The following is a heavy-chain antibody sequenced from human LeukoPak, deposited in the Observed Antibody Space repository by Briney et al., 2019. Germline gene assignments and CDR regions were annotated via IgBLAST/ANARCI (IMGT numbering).Heavy chain of an antibody. CDR2: IIPIFGTA. D-gene: IGHD6-13*01. CDR1: GGAFSSYA. J-gene: IGHJ5*02. V-gene: IGHV1-69*05. CDR3: ARYEVYHSTYNWFDP. Sequence: SVKVSCKASGGAFSSYAISWVRQASGQGLEWMGGIIPIFGTANYAQKFQGRVTITTDESTSTAYMELSRLRSEDTAVYYCARYEVYHSTYNWFDPWGQGTLVTVSS.